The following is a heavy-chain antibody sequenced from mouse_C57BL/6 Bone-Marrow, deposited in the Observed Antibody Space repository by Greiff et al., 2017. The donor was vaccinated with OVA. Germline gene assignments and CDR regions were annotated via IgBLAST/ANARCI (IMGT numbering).Heavy chain of an antibody. J-gene: IGHJ4*01. CDR1: GFTFSDYG. CDR2: ISSGSSTI. Sequence: DVQLVESGGGLVKPGGSLKLSCAASGFTFSDYGMHWVRQAPEKGLEWVAYISSGSSTIYYADTVKGRFTISRDNAKNTLFLQMTSLRSEDTAMYYCARGGGTVAMDYWGQGTSVTVSS. CDR3: ARGGGTVAMDY. V-gene: IGHV5-17*01. D-gene: IGHD3-3*01.